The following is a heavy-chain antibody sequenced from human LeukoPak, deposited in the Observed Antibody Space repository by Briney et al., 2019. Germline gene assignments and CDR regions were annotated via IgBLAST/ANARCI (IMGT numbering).Heavy chain of an antibody. CDR1: GGSFSGYY. J-gene: IGHJ5*02. V-gene: IGHV4-34*01. D-gene: IGHD6-13*01. Sequence: PSETLSLTCAVYGGSFSGYYWSWIRQPPGKGLEWIGEINHSGSTNYNPSLKSRVTISVDTSKNQFSLKLSSVTAADTAVYYCARRGHKYSSSWFDPWGQGTLVTVSS. CDR3: ARRGHKYSSSWFDP. CDR2: INHSGST.